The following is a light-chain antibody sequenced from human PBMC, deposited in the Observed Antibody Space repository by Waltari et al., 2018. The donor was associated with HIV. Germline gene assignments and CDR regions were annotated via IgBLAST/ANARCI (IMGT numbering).Light chain of an antibody. Sequence: SYVLTQPPSVSVAPGPTARFTCGGNNIGSKRVHWYQQKPGQAPLLVLFDDSDRPSGIPERFSGSNSGNTATLTISRVEAGDEADYYCQVWDSSSDVVFGGGTKLTVL. V-gene: IGLV3-21*02. CDR3: QVWDSSSDVV. CDR2: DDS. CDR1: NIGSKR. J-gene: IGLJ2*01.